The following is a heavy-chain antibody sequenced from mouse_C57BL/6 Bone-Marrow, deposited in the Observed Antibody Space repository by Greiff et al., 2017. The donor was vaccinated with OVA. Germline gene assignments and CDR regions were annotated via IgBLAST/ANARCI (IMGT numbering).Heavy chain of an antibody. D-gene: IGHD4-1*01. V-gene: IGHV1-80*01. CDR1: GYAFSSYW. J-gene: IGHJ3*01. CDR3: AREGNWDSFAY. Sequence: VQLQQSGAELVKPGASVKISCKASGYAFSSYWMNWVKQRPGKGLEWIGQIYPGDGDTNYNGKFKGKATRTADKSSSTAYMQLSSLTSEDSAVYFCAREGNWDSFAYWGQGTLVTVSA. CDR2: IYPGDGDT.